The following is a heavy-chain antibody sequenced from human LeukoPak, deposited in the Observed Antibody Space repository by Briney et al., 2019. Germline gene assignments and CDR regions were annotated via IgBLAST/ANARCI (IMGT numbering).Heavy chain of an antibody. V-gene: IGHV3-30-3*01. D-gene: IGHD4-17*01. CDR3: AKEKSYGDYEPFDY. CDR2: ISYDGSNK. Sequence: GSLRLSCAASGFTFRSYAMHWVRQASGKGLEWVAVISYDGSNKYYADSVKGRFTISRDNSKNTLYLQMNSLRAEDTAVYYCAKEKSYGDYEPFDYWGQGTLVTVSS. J-gene: IGHJ4*02. CDR1: GFTFRSYA.